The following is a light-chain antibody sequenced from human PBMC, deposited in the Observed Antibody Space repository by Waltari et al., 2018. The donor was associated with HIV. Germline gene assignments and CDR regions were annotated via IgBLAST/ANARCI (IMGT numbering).Light chain of an antibody. CDR1: SSDIGRYKF. CDR2: DVS. V-gene: IGLV2-14*03. CDR3: SSYTNSDTRV. Sequence: QSALTQPASVSGSPGQSITISCTGTSSDIGRYKFVSWYQQHPGKAPKLMIYDVSNRAPGVSNRLPGSKSGDTASLTISGLQAEDEADYYCSSYTNSDTRVFGTGTKVTGL. J-gene: IGLJ1*01.